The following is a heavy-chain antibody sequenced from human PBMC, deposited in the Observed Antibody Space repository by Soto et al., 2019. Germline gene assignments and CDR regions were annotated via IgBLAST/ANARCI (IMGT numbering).Heavy chain of an antibody. CDR3: APPDSSWLPLLYY. D-gene: IGHD6-13*01. V-gene: IGHV3-23*01. Sequence: EVQLLESGGGLVQPGGSLRLSCAASGFTFSSYAMSWVRQAPGKGLEWVSAISGSGGSTYYADSVKGRFTISRDNSKNTLYLQMNSLTAEDTAVYYCAPPDSSWLPLLYYWGQGTLVTVSS. CDR2: ISGSGGST. CDR1: GFTFSSYA. J-gene: IGHJ4*02.